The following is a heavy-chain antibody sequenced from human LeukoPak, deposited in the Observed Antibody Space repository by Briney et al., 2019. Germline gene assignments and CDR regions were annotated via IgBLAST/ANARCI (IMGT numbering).Heavy chain of an antibody. CDR2: IYYSGST. V-gene: IGHV4-30-4*01. D-gene: IGHD3-10*01. CDR1: GGSISSGDYC. Sequence: SETLSLTCTVSGGSISSGDYCWSWIRQPPGKGLEWIGYIYYSGSTYYNLSLKSRVTISVDTSKNQFSLKLSSVTAADTAVYYCARLPMVRGVRGDNWFDPWGQGTLVTVSS. J-gene: IGHJ5*02. CDR3: ARLPMVRGVRGDNWFDP.